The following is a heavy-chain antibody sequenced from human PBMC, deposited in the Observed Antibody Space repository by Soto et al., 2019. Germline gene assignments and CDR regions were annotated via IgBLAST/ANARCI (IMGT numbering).Heavy chain of an antibody. CDR3: ARWNGYGDL. CDR1: GFSFGGYA. D-gene: IGHD1-1*01. J-gene: IGHJ4*02. CDR2: ISGGGGST. Sequence: EVQLSQSGGGLVQPGGSLRLSCAASGFSFGGYAVTWVRQAPGRGLEWVSAISGGGGSTYFAASVKGRFTISRDNSLNTVHLQMSSLRAEDTAIYYCARWNGYGDLWGQGTLVTVSS. V-gene: IGHV3-23*01.